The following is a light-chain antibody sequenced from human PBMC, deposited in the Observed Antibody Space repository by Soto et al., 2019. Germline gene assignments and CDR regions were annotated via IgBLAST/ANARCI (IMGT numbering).Light chain of an antibody. CDR2: DVT. Sequence: QSALTQPRSVSGSPGQSVTISCTATTSDVGGYNYVSWYRQHPGKAPQLLIYDVTKRPSGVPGRFSGSKSDNTASLTISGLQAEDEAEYYCCSYAGSYSLLFGGGTKLTVL. V-gene: IGLV2-11*01. J-gene: IGLJ2*01. CDR1: TSDVGGYNY. CDR3: CSYAGSYSLL.